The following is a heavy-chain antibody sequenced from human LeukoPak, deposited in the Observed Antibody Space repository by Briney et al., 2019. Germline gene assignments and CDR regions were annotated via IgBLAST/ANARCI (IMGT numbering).Heavy chain of an antibody. V-gene: IGHV3-23*01. CDR2: ISNSGDST. D-gene: IGHD3-22*01. CDR3: ARDSSGYYLFDY. J-gene: IGHJ4*02. Sequence: PGGSLRLSCAASGFTFSSYAMSWARQAPGKGLEWVSAISNSGDSTYYADSVKGRFTISRDNAKNSLYLQMNSLRAEDTAVYYCARDSSGYYLFDYWGQGTLVTVSS. CDR1: GFTFSSYA.